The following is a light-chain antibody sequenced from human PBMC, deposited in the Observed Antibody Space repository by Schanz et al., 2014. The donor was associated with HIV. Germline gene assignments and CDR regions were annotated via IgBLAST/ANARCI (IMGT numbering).Light chain of an antibody. Sequence: QSVLTQPPSASGSPGQSVNISCTGTSSDVGGYYYVSWYQQHPGKAPKLMIYEVTKRPSGVPDRFSGSKSGNTASLTVSGLHAEDEADYYCQSFDRSLGRVVFGGGTKLTVL. CDR2: EVT. J-gene: IGLJ2*01. V-gene: IGLV2-8*01. CDR1: SSDVGGYYY. CDR3: QSFDRSLGRVV.